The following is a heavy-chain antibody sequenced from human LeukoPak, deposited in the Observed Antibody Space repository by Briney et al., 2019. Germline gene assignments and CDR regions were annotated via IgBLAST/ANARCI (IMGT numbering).Heavy chain of an antibody. CDR3: ATTGVPAAIIVHDAFDI. D-gene: IGHD2-2*02. Sequence: SETLSLTCTASGGSISSYYWSWIRQPPGKGLEWIGYIYYSGSTNYNPSLKSRVTMSVDTSKNQFSLKLSSVTAADTAVYYCATTGVPAAIIVHDAFDIWGQGTMVTVSS. V-gene: IGHV4-59*12. CDR2: IYYSGST. CDR1: GGSISSYY. J-gene: IGHJ3*02.